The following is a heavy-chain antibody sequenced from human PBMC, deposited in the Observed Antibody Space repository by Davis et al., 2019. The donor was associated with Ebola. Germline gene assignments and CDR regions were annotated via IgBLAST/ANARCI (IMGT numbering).Heavy chain of an antibody. CDR1: GYGFTNYW. Sequence: GASLKISCKGSGYGFTNYWIGWVRQMPGKGLEWMGFIFPDDSDATYSPSFQGQVTISAHKSITTAYLQWNTLKASDSATYYCASPFGGNDFTWVMDVWGQGTTVTVSS. J-gene: IGHJ6*02. CDR2: IFPDDSDA. D-gene: IGHD1-1*01. V-gene: IGHV5-51*01. CDR3: ASPFGGNDFTWVMDV.